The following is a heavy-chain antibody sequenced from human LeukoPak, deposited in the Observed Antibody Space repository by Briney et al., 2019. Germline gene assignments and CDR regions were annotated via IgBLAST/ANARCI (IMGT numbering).Heavy chain of an antibody. CDR1: GFTFSNYW. CDR2: INSDGSST. D-gene: IGHD1-1*01. V-gene: IGHV3-74*01. CDR3: TRTTTTADWYFDL. J-gene: IGHJ2*01. Sequence: PGGSLRLSCAVSGFTFSNYWMYWVRQAPGKRVGWVARINSDGSSTTYADSVEGRFTISRDNTKSMLHLQMHSLRVDDSAVYFCTRTTTTADWYFDLWGRGTLVTVSS.